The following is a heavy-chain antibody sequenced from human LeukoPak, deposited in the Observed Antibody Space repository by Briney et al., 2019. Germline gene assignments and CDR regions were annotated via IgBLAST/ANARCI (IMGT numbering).Heavy chain of an antibody. CDR2: ISGSGGST. Sequence: GGSLRLSCAASGFTFSSYAMSWVRQAPGKGLEWVSAISGSGGSTYYADSVKGRFTISRDNSKNTLYLQMNSLRAEDTAVYYCAKDDCSSTSCLSFGYWGQGTLVTVSS. D-gene: IGHD2-2*01. V-gene: IGHV3-23*01. J-gene: IGHJ4*02. CDR1: GFTFSSYA. CDR3: AKDDCSSTSCLSFGY.